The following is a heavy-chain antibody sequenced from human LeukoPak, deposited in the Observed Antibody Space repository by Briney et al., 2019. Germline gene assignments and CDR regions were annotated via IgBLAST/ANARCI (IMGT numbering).Heavy chain of an antibody. D-gene: IGHD3-22*01. CDR2: IYYSGST. V-gene: IGHV4-31*03. Sequence: SQTLSLTCTVSGGSISSGGYYWSWIRQHPGKGLEWIGYIYYSGSTYYNSSLKSRVTISVDTSKNQFSLKLSSVTAADTAVYYCARDQDYYDSSGYSQKGFDPWGQGTLVTVSS. CDR3: ARDQDYYDSSGYSQKGFDP. CDR1: GGSISSGGYY. J-gene: IGHJ5*02.